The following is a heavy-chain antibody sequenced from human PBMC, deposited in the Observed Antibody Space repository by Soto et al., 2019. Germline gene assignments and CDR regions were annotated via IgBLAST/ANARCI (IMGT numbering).Heavy chain of an antibody. V-gene: IGHV3-23*01. CDR2: ISAGGGNI. Sequence: GGSLRLSCAVSGFSFSTYAMSWVRQAPGKGLEWVSGISAGGGNIYYADSVRGRFTISRDNSKNSLYLQMTSLRAEDTALYYCAKGAGFLEWLSWFDPWGQGTLVTVSS. CDR1: GFSFSTYA. J-gene: IGHJ5*02. D-gene: IGHD3-3*01. CDR3: AKGAGFLEWLSWFDP.